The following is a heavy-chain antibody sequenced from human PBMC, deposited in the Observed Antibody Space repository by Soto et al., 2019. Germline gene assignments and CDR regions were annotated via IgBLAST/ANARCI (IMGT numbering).Heavy chain of an antibody. V-gene: IGHV3-23*01. J-gene: IGHJ4*02. CDR3: AKSPPAYCISTSCYGGGYDF. CDR1: GFIFSSQT. D-gene: IGHD2-2*01. CDR2: ISSSGGST. Sequence: EVQLLESGGGLVQPGGSLRLSCAASGFIFSSQTMGWVRQPPGKGLEWVSTISSSGGSTYYAESVKGRFTISRDSSKNALYMQMNSLRAEDTAIYYCAKSPPAYCISTSCYGGGYDFWGQGTLVTVTS.